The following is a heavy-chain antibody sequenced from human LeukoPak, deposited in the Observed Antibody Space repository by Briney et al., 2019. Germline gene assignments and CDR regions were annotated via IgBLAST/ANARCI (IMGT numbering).Heavy chain of an antibody. CDR1: GGSINNYY. Sequence: SEPLSLTCTVSGGSINNYYWGWIRQPPGKGLEYIGHIYYSGTTNYNPSLNNRVTMSIDTSKNQFSLKLSSVTAADTAVYYCARHENGGTYLMNYWGQGTLVTVSS. J-gene: IGHJ4*02. CDR3: ARHENGGTYLMNY. CDR2: IYYSGTT. D-gene: IGHD1-26*01. V-gene: IGHV4-59*08.